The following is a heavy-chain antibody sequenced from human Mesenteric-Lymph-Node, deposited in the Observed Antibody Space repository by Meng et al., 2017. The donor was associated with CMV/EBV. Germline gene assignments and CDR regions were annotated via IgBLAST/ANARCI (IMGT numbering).Heavy chain of an antibody. V-gene: IGHV1-69*02. CDR2: ILPILGIA. CDR1: GGTLSSYT. CDR3: AGGIAAAGSRWFDP. D-gene: IGHD6-13*01. Sequence: QVQLVQSGAEVKKPGSPVKVSCKASGGTLSSYTISWVRQAPGQGLEWMGRILPILGIANYAKKFQGRVTITADKSTSTAYMELSSLRSEDTAVYYCAGGIAAAGSRWFDPWGQGTLVTVSS. J-gene: IGHJ5*02.